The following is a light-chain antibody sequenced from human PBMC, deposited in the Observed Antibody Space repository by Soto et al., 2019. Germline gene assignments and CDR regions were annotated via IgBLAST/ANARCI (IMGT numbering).Light chain of an antibody. J-gene: IGLJ2*01. CDR2: DVT. CDR3: NSYTTRSTLV. V-gene: IGLV2-14*01. CDR1: SSDVGAYDF. Sequence: QSALTQPASVSGSPGQSITISCTGTSSDVGAYDFVSWYQHSPGKAPKLVTFDVTHRPPGISDRFSGSKSANTASLTISGLQAADEAFYYCNSYTTRSTLVFGGGTKLTVL.